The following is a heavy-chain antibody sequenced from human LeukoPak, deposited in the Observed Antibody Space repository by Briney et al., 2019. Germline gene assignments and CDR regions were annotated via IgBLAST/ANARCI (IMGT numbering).Heavy chain of an antibody. D-gene: IGHD2-15*01. J-gene: IGHJ4*02. Sequence: GGSLRLSCAASGFTFSSYSMNWVRQAPGKGLEWVSSISSSSSYIYYADSVKGRFTISRDNAKNSLYLQMNSLRAEDTAVYYCARDLRAARPLYCFDYWGQGTLVTVSS. CDR1: GFTFSSYS. CDR3: ARDLRAARPLYCFDY. V-gene: IGHV3-21*01. CDR2: ISSSSSYI.